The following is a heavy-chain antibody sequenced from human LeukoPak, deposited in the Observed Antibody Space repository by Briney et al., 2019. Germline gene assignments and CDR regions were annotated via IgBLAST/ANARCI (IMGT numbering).Heavy chain of an antibody. CDR2: IDERGSNA. D-gene: IGHD2-21*01. CDR3: IRDEALWRLDY. J-gene: IGHJ4*02. Sequence: GGSLRLSCAASGFTFSNHWMHWVRQAPGKGLVWVSRIDERGSNAMYADSVKGRFSISKDNAKNTVNLQMNSLRAEDTGVYYCIRDEALWRLDYWGQGALVTVSS. CDR1: GFTFSNHW. V-gene: IGHV3-74*03.